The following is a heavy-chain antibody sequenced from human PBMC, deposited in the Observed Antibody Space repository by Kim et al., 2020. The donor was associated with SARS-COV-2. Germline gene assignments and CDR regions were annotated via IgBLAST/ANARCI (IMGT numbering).Heavy chain of an antibody. CDR2: LYDTGSA. CDR1: DASISNYY. V-gene: IGHV4-59*01. D-gene: IGHD3-10*01. J-gene: IGHJ6*02. CDR3: ARTDGSGRFSSAMDV. Sequence: SETLSLTCTISDASISNYYLSWIRQPPGKGLEWIGYLYDTGSADYSPSFKSRVTISVDKPKNQFSLKVPSVTAADTADYYCARTDGSGRFSSAMDVWGQG.